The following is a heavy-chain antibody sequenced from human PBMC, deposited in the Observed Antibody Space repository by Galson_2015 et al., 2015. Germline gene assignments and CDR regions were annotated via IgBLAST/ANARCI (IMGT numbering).Heavy chain of an antibody. CDR1: GFSLSTSVVG. V-gene: IGHV2-5*02. CDR3: AHADYDILTGYYMKNWFDP. Sequence: PALETPTQTLTLTFTFSGFSLSTSVVGVGWIRQPPGKALEGLALIYWDDDKRYSPSLKSRLTITKDTSKNQVVLTMTNMDPVDTATYFCAHADYDILTGYYMKNWFDPWGQGTLVTVSS. D-gene: IGHD3-9*01. J-gene: IGHJ5*02. CDR2: IYWDDDK.